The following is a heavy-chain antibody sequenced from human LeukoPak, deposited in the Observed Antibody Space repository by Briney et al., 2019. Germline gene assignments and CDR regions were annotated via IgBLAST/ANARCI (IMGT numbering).Heavy chain of an antibody. CDR3: ARAKYYYDSSGYYYY. V-gene: IGHV3-7*01. Sequence: PGGFLRLSCAASGFTFSSYWMSWVRQAPGKGLEWVANIKQDGSEKYYVDSVKGRFTISRDNAKNSLYLQMNSLRAEDTAVYYCARAKYYYDSSGYYYYWGQGTLVTVSS. CDR1: GFTFSSYW. J-gene: IGHJ4*02. D-gene: IGHD3-22*01. CDR2: IKQDGSEK.